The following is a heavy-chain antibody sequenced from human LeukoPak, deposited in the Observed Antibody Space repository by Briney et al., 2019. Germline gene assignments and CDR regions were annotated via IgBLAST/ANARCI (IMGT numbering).Heavy chain of an antibody. CDR1: GYTFTSYY. CDR2: INPSGGST. V-gene: IGHV1-46*01. D-gene: IGHD3-22*01. Sequence: ASVKVSCKASGYTFTSYYMHWVRQAPGQGLEWMGIINPSGGSTSYAQKFQGRVTITRDTSTSTVYMELSSLRSEDTAVYYCARGPIYYYDSSGYPNDYWGQGTLVTVSS. CDR3: ARGPIYYYDSSGYPNDY. J-gene: IGHJ4*02.